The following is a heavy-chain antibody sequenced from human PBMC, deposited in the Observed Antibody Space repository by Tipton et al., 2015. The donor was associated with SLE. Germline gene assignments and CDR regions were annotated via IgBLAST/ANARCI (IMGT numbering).Heavy chain of an antibody. Sequence: TLSLTCTVSGGSIRSNYWSWIRQPAGKGLEWIGRIFRNGNTNYNPSLKSRVIMSVDTSKNQFSLKLSSVTAADTAVYYCASGAYGSGSNYFGGWFDPWGQGTLVTVSS. J-gene: IGHJ5*02. D-gene: IGHD3-10*01. CDR2: IFRNGNT. CDR1: GGSIRSNY. V-gene: IGHV4-4*07. CDR3: ASGAYGSGSNYFGGWFDP.